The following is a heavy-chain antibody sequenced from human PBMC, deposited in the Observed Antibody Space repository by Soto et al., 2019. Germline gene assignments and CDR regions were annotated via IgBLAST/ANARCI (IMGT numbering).Heavy chain of an antibody. CDR3: TTEYSGGYDH. J-gene: IGHJ5*02. CDR2: IKSKTDGGTT. V-gene: IGHV3-15*01. D-gene: IGHD5-12*01. CDR1: GFTFSNAW. Sequence: PGGSLRLSCAASGFTFSNAWISWGRQAPGKGLEWVGRIKSKTDGGTTDYSAPVKGRFTISRDDSKDTLYLQVNSLKTEDTAVYYCTTEYSGGYDHWGLGTLVTVSS.